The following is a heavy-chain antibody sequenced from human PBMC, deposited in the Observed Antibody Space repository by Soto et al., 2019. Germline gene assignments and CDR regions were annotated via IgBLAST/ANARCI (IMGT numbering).Heavy chain of an antibody. Sequence: GGSLRLSCAASGFTFSSYGMHWVRQAPGKGLEWVAVISYDGSNKYYADSVKGRFTISRDNSKNTLYLQMNSLRAEDTAVYYCAKVPVDYYYYMDVWGKGTTVTVSS. J-gene: IGHJ6*03. CDR1: GFTFSSYG. V-gene: IGHV3-30*18. CDR3: AKVPVDYYYYMDV. CDR2: ISYDGSNK.